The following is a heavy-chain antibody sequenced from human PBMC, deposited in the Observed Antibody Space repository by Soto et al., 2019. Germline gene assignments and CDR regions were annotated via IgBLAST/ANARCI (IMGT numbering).Heavy chain of an antibody. J-gene: IGHJ4*02. Sequence: EVQLVESGGGLVQPGGSLRLSCAASGFTFSSYWMSWVRQAPGKGLEWVANIKQDGSEKYYVDSVKGRFTISRDNAKNSLYLQMNSLRADDTAVYYCARDGDSSGWTGYVDYWGQGTLVTVSS. V-gene: IGHV3-7*01. CDR3: ARDGDSSGWTGYVDY. CDR1: GFTFSSYW. CDR2: IKQDGSEK. D-gene: IGHD6-19*01.